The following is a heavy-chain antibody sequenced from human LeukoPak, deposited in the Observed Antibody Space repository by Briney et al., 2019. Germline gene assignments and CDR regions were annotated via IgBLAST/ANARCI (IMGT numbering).Heavy chain of an antibody. CDR1: GGSISSSSYY. CDR2: IYYSGNT. J-gene: IGHJ5*02. Sequence: SETLSLTCTVSGGSISSSSYYWGWIRQPPGKGLEWIGSIYYSGNTYYNPSLKSRVTISVDTSKNQFSLKLSSVTAADTAVYYCARGRFTMVRGADYKNQRFDPWGQGTLVTVSS. D-gene: IGHD3-10*01. V-gene: IGHV4-39*07. CDR3: ARGRFTMVRGADYKNQRFDP.